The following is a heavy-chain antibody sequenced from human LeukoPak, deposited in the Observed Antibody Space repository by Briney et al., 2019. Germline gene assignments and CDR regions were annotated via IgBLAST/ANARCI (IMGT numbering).Heavy chain of an antibody. V-gene: IGHV1-46*01. CDR1: GYTFTSYY. D-gene: IGHD5-12*01. CDR3: ARDRDGYSGYDYKFDY. CDR2: INPSGGST. J-gene: IGHJ4*02. Sequence: ASVKVSCKASGYTFTSYYMHWVRQAPGQGLEWMGIINPSGGSTSYAQKLQGRVTMTTDTSTSTAYMELRSLRSDDTAVYYCARDRDGYSGYDYKFDYWGQGTLVTVSS.